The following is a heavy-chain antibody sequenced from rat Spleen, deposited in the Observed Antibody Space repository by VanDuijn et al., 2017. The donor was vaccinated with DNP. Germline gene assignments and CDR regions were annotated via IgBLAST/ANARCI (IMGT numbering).Heavy chain of an antibody. Sequence: EVQLVESGGGLVQPGRSLKLSCAASGFSFSDYYMAWVRQAPTKGLEWVAYINYDGGSTKYGDSVKGRFTISRDNAKNTLYLQMNSLRSEDMATYYCARWNSGHFDYWGQGVMVTVSS. J-gene: IGHJ2*01. CDR2: INYDGGST. D-gene: IGHD4-3*01. CDR1: GFSFSDYY. CDR3: ARWNSGHFDY. V-gene: IGHV5-22*01.